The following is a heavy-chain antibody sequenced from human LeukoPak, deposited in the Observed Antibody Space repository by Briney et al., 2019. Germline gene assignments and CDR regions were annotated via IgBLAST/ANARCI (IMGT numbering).Heavy chain of an antibody. D-gene: IGHD3-22*01. Sequence: ASVKVSCETSGYTFSNYAISWVRQAPGQGLEWMGWISTYTGNTKYAQKFQGRVTMTTDTSTSTAYMELRSLRSDDTAVYYCARSYYYYDSSGYYWGSAFDIWGQGTMVTVSS. CDR1: GYTFSNYA. J-gene: IGHJ3*02. CDR2: ISTYTGNT. CDR3: ARSYYYYDSSGYYWGSAFDI. V-gene: IGHV1-18*01.